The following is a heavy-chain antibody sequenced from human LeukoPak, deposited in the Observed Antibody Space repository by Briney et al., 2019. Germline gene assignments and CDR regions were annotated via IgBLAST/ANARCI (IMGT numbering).Heavy chain of an antibody. CDR1: GFTVRSNY. J-gene: IGHJ4*02. V-gene: IGHV3-53*01. CDR2: IYNDGRT. D-gene: IGHD5-12*01. CDR3: ARESGYAVGDF. Sequence: GGSLRLSCAASGFTVRSNYMSWFHQAPGKGLEWASVIYNDGRTYYADSVKGRFIISKDISKNTLYLQMNNLRADDTAVYYCARESGYAVGDFWGRGTLVTVSS.